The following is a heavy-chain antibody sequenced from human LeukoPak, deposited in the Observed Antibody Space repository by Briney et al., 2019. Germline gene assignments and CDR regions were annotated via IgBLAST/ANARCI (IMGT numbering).Heavy chain of an antibody. D-gene: IGHD3-16*01. V-gene: IGHV4-59*01. CDR3: AREELGSSLGFDP. Sequence: PSETLSLTCTVSGGSISSYYWSWIRQPPGKGLEWIGYIYYSGSTNYNPSLKSRVTISVDTSKNQFSLKLSSVTAADTAVYYCAREELGSSLGFDPWGQGTLVTVSS. CDR1: GGSISSYY. CDR2: IYYSGST. J-gene: IGHJ5*02.